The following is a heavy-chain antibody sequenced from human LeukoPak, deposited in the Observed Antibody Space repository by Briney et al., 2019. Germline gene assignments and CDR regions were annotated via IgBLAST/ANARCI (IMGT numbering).Heavy chain of an antibody. CDR3: ARGGEQQLDY. CDR1: GFTFSSYA. J-gene: IGHJ4*02. CDR2: ISYDGSNK. D-gene: IGHD6-13*01. Sequence: PGRSLRLSCAASGFTFSSYAMHWVRQAPGKGLEWVAVISYDGSNKYYADSVKGRFTISRDNSKNTLYLQMNSLRAEDTAVYYCARGGEQQLDYWGQGTLVTVSS. V-gene: IGHV3-30-3*01.